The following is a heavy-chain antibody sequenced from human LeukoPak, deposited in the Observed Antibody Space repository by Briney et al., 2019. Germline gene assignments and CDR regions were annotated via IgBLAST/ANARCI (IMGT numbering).Heavy chain of an antibody. Sequence: GGSLRLSCAASGFTFSSYAMHWVRQAPGKGLEWVAVISYDGSNKYYADSVKGRFTISRDNSKNTLYLQMNSLGAEDTAVYYCARDRGGDGNWYFDLWGRGTLVTVSS. V-gene: IGHV3-30*04. J-gene: IGHJ2*01. CDR1: GFTFSSYA. CDR3: ARDRGGDGNWYFDL. D-gene: IGHD3-16*01. CDR2: ISYDGSNK.